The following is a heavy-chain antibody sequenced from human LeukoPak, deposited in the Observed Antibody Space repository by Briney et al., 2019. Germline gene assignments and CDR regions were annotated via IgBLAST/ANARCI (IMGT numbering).Heavy chain of an antibody. CDR3: ARGVDTAMADAFDI. J-gene: IGHJ3*02. D-gene: IGHD5-18*01. V-gene: IGHV4-59*01. CDR1: GGSFSGYY. CDR2: IYYSGST. Sequence: KSSETLSLTCAVYGGSFSGYYWSWIRQPPGKGLEWIGYIYYSGSTNYNPSLKSRVTISVDTSKNQFSLKLSSVTAADTAVYYCARGVDTAMADAFDIWGQGTMVTVSS.